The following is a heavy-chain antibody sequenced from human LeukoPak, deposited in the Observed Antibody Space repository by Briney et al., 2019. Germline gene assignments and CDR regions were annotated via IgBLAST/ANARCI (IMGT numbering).Heavy chain of an antibody. J-gene: IGHJ4*02. V-gene: IGHV1-69*04. D-gene: IGHD4-17*01. CDR3: ARDRDYGDYVTSPFDY. Sequence: SVKVSCKASGGTFSSYAISWVRQAPGQGLEWMGRIIPIPGIANYAQKFQGRVTITADKSTSTAYMELSSLRSEDTAVYYCARDRDYGDYVTSPFDYWGQGTLVTVSS. CDR1: GGTFSSYA. CDR2: IIPIPGIA.